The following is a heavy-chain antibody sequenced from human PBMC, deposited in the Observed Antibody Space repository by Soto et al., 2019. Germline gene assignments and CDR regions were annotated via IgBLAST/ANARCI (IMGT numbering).Heavy chain of an antibody. CDR3: ARTYYYGSGSQSDFDY. Sequence: QVQLVQSGAEVKKPGSSVKVSCKASGGTFSSYAISWVLQAPGQGLEWMGGIIPIFGTANYAQKFQGRVTITADESTSTAYMELSSLRSEDTAVYYCARTYYYGSGSQSDFDYWGQGTLVTVSS. CDR2: IIPIFGTA. J-gene: IGHJ4*02. CDR1: GGTFSSYA. V-gene: IGHV1-69*01. D-gene: IGHD3-10*01.